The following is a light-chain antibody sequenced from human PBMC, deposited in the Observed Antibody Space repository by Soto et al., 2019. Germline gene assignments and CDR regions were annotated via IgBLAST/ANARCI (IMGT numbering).Light chain of an antibody. Sequence: GDRVTITCRASQAISSALAWYQQKPGKPPKLLIYDASTLQSGVPSRFSGTASGTDFTLTINSLQPEDFATYYCQQADRFPLTFGQGTKVDIK. CDR1: QAISSA. CDR2: DAS. CDR3: QQADRFPLT. V-gene: IGKV1-13*02. J-gene: IGKJ1*01.